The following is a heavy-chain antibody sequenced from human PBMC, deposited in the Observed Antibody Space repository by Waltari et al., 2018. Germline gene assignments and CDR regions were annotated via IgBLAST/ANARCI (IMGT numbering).Heavy chain of an antibody. Sequence: EVQLVQSGAEVKKPGESLKISCKGSGYSFTSYWIGWVRQMPGKGLEWMGIIYPGDFDTRYSPSFQGKVTISADKSISTAYLQWSSLKASDTAMYYCARHGPLGYCSGGSCLGVDYWGQGTLVTVSS. J-gene: IGHJ4*02. CDR1: GYSFTSYW. CDR3: ARHGPLGYCSGGSCLGVDY. CDR2: IYPGDFDT. V-gene: IGHV5-51*01. D-gene: IGHD2-15*01.